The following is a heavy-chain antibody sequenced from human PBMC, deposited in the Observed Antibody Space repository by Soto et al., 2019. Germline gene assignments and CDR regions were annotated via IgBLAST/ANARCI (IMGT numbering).Heavy chain of an antibody. CDR3: ARGYYYDNSGMFYFDY. Sequence: GASVKVSCKASGYTFTSYAMHWVRQAPGQRLEWMGWINADNGNTNYALNVQGRVTMTTDTSTTTAYMELRSLRSDDTAVYYCARGYYYDNSGMFYFDYWGQGTLVTVSS. CDR2: INADNGNT. V-gene: IGHV1-3*01. J-gene: IGHJ4*02. D-gene: IGHD3-22*01. CDR1: GYTFTSYA.